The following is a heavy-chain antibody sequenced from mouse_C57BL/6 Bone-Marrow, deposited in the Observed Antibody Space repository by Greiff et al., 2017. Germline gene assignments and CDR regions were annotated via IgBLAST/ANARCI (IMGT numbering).Heavy chain of an antibody. CDR1: GYTFTSYW. J-gene: IGHJ2*01. V-gene: IGHV1-56*01. CDR3: ARNDSPDY. Sequence: VQLQQSGPELVRPGASVKISCKAPGYTFTSYWMQWVRQRPGQGLEWIGEIFPGSGSTYYNEKFKGKATLTVDTSSRTAYMQLSSLTSEDSSVYFCARNDSPDYWGQGTTLTVSS. D-gene: IGHD2-4*01. CDR2: IFPGSGST.